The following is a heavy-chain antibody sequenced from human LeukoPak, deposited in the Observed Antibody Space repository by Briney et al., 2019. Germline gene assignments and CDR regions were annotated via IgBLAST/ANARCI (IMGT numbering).Heavy chain of an antibody. J-gene: IGHJ4*02. D-gene: IGHD1-26*01. V-gene: IGHV1-18*01. Sequence: ASVKVSCKASGYIFTSYGISWVRQAPGQGLKWMGWISAYNGNTNYAQNLQGRVTMTTGTSTSTGYMELRSLRSDDTAVYYCARVPGIVGAIVDYWGQGTLVTVSS. CDR1: GYIFTSYG. CDR3: ARVPGIVGAIVDY. CDR2: ISAYNGNT.